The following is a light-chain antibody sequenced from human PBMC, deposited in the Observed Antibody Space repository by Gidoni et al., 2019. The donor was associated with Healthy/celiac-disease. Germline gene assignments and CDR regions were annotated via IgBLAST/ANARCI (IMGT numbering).Light chain of an antibody. CDR2: AAS. J-gene: IGKJ5*01. Sequence: DIQMTQSPSSLSASVGDRVTITCRASQSISSYLNWYQQKPGKAPKLLIYAASSLQSGVPSRFSGSGSGTDFTITISSLQPEDFATYYCQQSYSTFITFGQGTRLEIK. V-gene: IGKV1-39*01. CDR3: QQSYSTFIT. CDR1: QSISSY.